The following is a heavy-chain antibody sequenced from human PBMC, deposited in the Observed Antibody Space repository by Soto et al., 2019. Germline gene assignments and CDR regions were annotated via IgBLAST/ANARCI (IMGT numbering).Heavy chain of an antibody. CDR3: ARVPDR. D-gene: IGHD2-2*01. J-gene: IGHJ5*02. CDR2: IYHSGST. Sequence: QLKLQNSGSGRLKPSQPLSLTCAVSGGSISSGGYSGSWIRQPPGRGRGWIGYIYHSGSTYYNPPPXSXVTISVDRSKNQFSLKLSSVTAADTAVYYCARVPDRWGQGTLVTVSS. V-gene: IGHV4-30-2*01. CDR1: GGSISSGGYS.